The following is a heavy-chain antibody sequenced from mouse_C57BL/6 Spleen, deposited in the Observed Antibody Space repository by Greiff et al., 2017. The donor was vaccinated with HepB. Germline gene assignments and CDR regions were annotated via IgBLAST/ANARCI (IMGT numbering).Heavy chain of an antibody. CDR1: GFSFTSYG. J-gene: IGHJ1*03. CDR3: AAQLTGTGYCDV. D-gene: IGHD4-1*01. Sequence: VKLMESGPGLVQPSQSLSITCTVSGFSFTSYGVHWVRQSPGKGLEWLGVIWRGGSTDYNAAFMSRLSITKDNSKSQVFFKMNSLQADDTAIYYCAAQLTGTGYCDVWGTGTTVTVSS. V-gene: IGHV2-5*01. CDR2: IWRGGST.